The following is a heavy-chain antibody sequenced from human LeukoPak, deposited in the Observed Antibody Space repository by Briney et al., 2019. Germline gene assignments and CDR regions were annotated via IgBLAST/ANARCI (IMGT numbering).Heavy chain of an antibody. Sequence: SETLSLTCSVSGGSIISSNYYWGWIRQPPGKGLEWIGSIYQSGSGSSYYNPSLKSRVTISGDTSKNQFSLRLSSVTAADTAVYYCARHRTQRSGYYFDYWGQGTLVTVSS. CDR1: GGSIISSNYY. CDR3: ARHRTQRSGYYFDY. J-gene: IGHJ4*02. D-gene: IGHD1-1*01. CDR2: IYQSGSGSS. V-gene: IGHV4-39*01.